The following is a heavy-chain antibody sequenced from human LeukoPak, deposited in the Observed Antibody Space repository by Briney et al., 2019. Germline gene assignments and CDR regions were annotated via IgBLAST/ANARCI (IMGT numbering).Heavy chain of an antibody. CDR3: AKDRSWYPYGFFDS. Sequence: PGRSLRLSCAASGFTFSSYAMHWVRQAPGKGLEWVAVISYDGSNKYYADSVKGRFTISRDNSKNTLYLQMNSLRAEDTAVYYCAKDRSWYPYGFFDSWGQGTLVTVSS. J-gene: IGHJ4*02. V-gene: IGHV3-30*04. CDR2: ISYDGSNK. CDR1: GFTFSSYA. D-gene: IGHD3-10*01.